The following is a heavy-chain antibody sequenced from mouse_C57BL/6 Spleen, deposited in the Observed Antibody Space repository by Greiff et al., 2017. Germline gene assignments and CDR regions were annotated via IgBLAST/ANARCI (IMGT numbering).Heavy chain of an antibody. V-gene: IGHV1-81*01. J-gene: IGHJ2*01. D-gene: IGHD1-1*01. Sequence: QVQLQQSGAELARPGASVKLSCKASGYTFTSYGISWVKQRTGQGLEWIGEIYPRSGNTYYNEKFKGKATLPADKSSSTAYMELRSLTSEDSAVDFCARWDPYYYGSSPYYFDYWGQGTTLTVSS. CDR2: IYPRSGNT. CDR1: GYTFTSYG. CDR3: ARWDPYYYGSSPYYFDY.